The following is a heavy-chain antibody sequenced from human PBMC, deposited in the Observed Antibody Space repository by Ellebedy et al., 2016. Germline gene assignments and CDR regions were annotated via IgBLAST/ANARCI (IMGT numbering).Heavy chain of an antibody. CDR2: VFHTGTT. CDR1: GGSVSSDY. V-gene: IGHV4-59*02. Sequence: SETLSLTCNVSGGSVSSDYWNWIRRPPGKGLEWIGYVFHTGTTNYNPFLKSRVTISVDTSKNQLSLRLTSVTAADTAVYYCAKWNGGWYAFEVWGQGTMVTVSS. CDR3: AKWNGGWYAFEV. J-gene: IGHJ3*01. D-gene: IGHD6-19*01.